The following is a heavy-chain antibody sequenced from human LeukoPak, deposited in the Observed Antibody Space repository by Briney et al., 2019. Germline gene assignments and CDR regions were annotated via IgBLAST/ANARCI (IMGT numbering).Heavy chain of an antibody. Sequence: SETLSLTCTVSGDSISNYYWSWIRQPPGKGLEWIGYIYTSGSTNYNPSPKSRVTISVDSSKNQFSLKLSSVTAADTAVYYCASLSNYYYYMEVWGKGTPVTVSS. V-gene: IGHV4-4*09. CDR1: GDSISNYY. J-gene: IGHJ6*03. CDR2: IYTSGST. CDR3: ASLSNYYYYMEV.